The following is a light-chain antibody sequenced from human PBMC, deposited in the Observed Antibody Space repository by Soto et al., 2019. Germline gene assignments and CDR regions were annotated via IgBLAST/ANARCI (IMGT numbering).Light chain of an antibody. CDR1: SSDVGGYNY. Sequence: QSALTQPASVSGSPGQSITISCTGNSSDVGGYNYVSWYQQHPGKAPKLMIYDVSNRPSGVSNRFSGSKSGNTASLTISGLQAEDEVDYYCSSYTSSSTSLYVFGTGTKLTVL. J-gene: IGLJ1*01. CDR3: SSYTSSSTSLYV. V-gene: IGLV2-14*01. CDR2: DVS.